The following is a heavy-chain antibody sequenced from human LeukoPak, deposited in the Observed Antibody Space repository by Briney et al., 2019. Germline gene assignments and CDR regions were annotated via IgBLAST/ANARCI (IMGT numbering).Heavy chain of an antibody. CDR2: IYADGST. V-gene: IGHV3-53*01. CDR1: GFTVSDSY. Sequence: GGSLRLSCAVSGFTVSDSYTSWVRQGPGKGLEWVAVIYADGSTYHAESVKGRFSISRHNSRNRVYLQMNSLRAEDTALYYCARDGSLPRTYFYDSSGYHAFWGQGTLVTVSS. CDR3: ARDGSLPRTYFYDSSGYHAF. J-gene: IGHJ4*02. D-gene: IGHD3-22*01.